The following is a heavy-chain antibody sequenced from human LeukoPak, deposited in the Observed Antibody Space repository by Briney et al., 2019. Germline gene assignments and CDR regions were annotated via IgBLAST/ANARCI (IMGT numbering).Heavy chain of an antibody. V-gene: IGHV4-39*07. D-gene: IGHD3-10*01. CDR1: SSNY. CDR3: ARDGMLTVVTMVRGVMDY. J-gene: IGHJ4*02. Sequence: SSNYMSWIRQAPGKGLEWIGSIYYSGSTYYNPSLKSRVTISVDTSKNQFSLKLSSVTAADTAVYYCARDGMLTVVTMVRGVMDYWGQGTLVTVSS. CDR2: IYYSGST.